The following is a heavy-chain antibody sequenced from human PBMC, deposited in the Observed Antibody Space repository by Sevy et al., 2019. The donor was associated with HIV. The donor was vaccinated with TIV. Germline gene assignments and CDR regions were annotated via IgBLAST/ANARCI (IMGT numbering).Heavy chain of an antibody. J-gene: IGHJ4*02. CDR3: AKDVPRDFWSAYSPGYFDY. CDR1: GFRFDYYA. Sequence: GGSLRLSCAVSGFRFDYYAMTWVRQAPGKGLEWVSTISSNGLSTYYTDSVKGRFTIFRDNFKNTLYLQMNSLRVEDMAVYFCAKDVPRDFWSAYSPGYFDYWGQRSLVTVSS. V-gene: IGHV3-23*01. CDR2: ISSNGLST. D-gene: IGHD3-3*01.